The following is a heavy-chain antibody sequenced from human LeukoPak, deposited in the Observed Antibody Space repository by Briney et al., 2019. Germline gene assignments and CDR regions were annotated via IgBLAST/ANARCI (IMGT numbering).Heavy chain of an antibody. V-gene: IGHV3-9*03. D-gene: IGHD4-17*01. CDR3: AKDSRPDYGDYGAPFDY. CDR1: GFTFDDYA. Sequence: GGSLRLSCAASGFTFDDYAMHRVRQAPGKGLEWVSSISWNSGSIGYADPVQGRFTISRDNAKNSLYLQMNSLRAEDMAMYYCAKDSRPDYGDYGAPFDYWGQGTLVTVSS. J-gene: IGHJ4*02. CDR2: ISWNSGSI.